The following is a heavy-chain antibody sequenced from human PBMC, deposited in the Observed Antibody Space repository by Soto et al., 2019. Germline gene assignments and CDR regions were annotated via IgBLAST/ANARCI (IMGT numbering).Heavy chain of an antibody. V-gene: IGHV4-34*01. CDR3: ARGHVEVAATRNYYYYGMDV. CDR1: GGSFSGYY. Sequence: QVQLQQWGAGLLKPSETLSLTCAVYGGSFSGYYWSWIRQPPGKGLEWIGEINHSGSTNYNPSLKSRVTISVDTSKNQFSLKLSSVTAADTAVYYCARGHVEVAATRNYYYYGMDVWGQGTTVTVSS. D-gene: IGHD2-15*01. J-gene: IGHJ6*02. CDR2: INHSGST.